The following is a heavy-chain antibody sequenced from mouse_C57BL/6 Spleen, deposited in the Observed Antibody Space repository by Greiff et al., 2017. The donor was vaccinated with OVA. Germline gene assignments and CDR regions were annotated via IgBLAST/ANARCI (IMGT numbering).Heavy chain of an antibody. J-gene: IGHJ1*03. CDR3: ARIEGTTVVAHWYFDV. CDR2: IWWDDDK. V-gene: IGHV8-8*01. Sequence: QVTLKVSGPGILQPSQTLSLTCSFSGFSLSTFGMGVGWIRQPSGKGLEWLAHIWWDDDKYYNPALKSRLTISKDTSKNQVILKIANVDTADTATYYCARIEGTTVVAHWYFDVWGTGTTVTVSS. CDR1: GFSLSTFGMG. D-gene: IGHD1-1*01.